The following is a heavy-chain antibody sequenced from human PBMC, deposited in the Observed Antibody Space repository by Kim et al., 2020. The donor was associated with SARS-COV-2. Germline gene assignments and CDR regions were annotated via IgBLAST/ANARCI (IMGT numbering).Heavy chain of an antibody. Sequence: AAPVKGRFTISRDDSKNTLYLQMNSLKTEDTAVYYCTTDLNSLWWVLGDYWGQGTLVTVSS. CDR3: TTDLNSLWWVLGDY. J-gene: IGHJ4*02. D-gene: IGHD3-10*01. V-gene: IGHV3-15*01.